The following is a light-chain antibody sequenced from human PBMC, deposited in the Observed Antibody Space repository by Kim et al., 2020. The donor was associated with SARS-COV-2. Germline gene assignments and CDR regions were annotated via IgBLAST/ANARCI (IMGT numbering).Light chain of an antibody. CDR1: TRPKQY. CDR3: QSADSSGAYKV. J-gene: IGLJ3*02. Sequence: PEQTARITCSGDTRPKQYAYWYQQKPGQAPVLVIYKDSERPSGIPERFSGSSSGTTVTLSITGVQAEDEADYYCQSADSSGAYKVFGGGTQLTVL. CDR2: KDS. V-gene: IGLV3-25*03.